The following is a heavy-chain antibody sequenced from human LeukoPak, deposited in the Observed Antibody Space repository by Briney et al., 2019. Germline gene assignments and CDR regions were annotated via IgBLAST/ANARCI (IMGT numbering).Heavy chain of an antibody. J-gene: IGHJ4*02. Sequence: SETLSLTCTVSGYSISSGYYWGWIRQPPGKGREWIGSIYHSGSTYYNPSLKSRVTISVDTSKNQCSLKLSSVTAADTAVYYCARLGTVGATRYWGQGTLVTVSS. V-gene: IGHV4-38-2*02. CDR3: ARLGTVGATRY. CDR2: IYHSGST. D-gene: IGHD1-26*01. CDR1: GYSISSGYY.